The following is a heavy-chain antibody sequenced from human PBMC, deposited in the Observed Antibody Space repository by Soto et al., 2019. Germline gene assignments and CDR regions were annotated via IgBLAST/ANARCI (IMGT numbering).Heavy chain of an antibody. Sequence: GGSLRLSCTASGFTFGDYAMSWFRQAPGKGLEWVGFIRSKAYGGTTEYAASVKGRFTISRDDSKSIAYLQMNSLKTEETAVYYCTSVPAAINDAPEDVWGKGTTVTVSS. D-gene: IGHD2-2*01. CDR1: GFTFGDYA. CDR2: IRSKAYGGTT. CDR3: TSVPAAINDAPEDV. V-gene: IGHV3-49*03. J-gene: IGHJ6*04.